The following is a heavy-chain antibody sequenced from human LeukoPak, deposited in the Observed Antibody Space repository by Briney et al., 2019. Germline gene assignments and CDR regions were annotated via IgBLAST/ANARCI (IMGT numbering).Heavy chain of an antibody. V-gene: IGHV1-46*01. CDR3: ARGVYYDSSGYYDRWVNWFDP. D-gene: IGHD3-22*01. CDR1: GYTFTSYY. J-gene: IGHJ5*02. CDR2: INPSGGST. Sequence: ASVKVSCKASGYTFTSYYMHWVRQAPGQGLEWMGIINPSGGSTSYAQKFQGRVTMTRDMSTSTVYMELSSLRSEDTAVYYCARGVYYDSSGYYDRWVNWFDPWGQGTLVTVSS.